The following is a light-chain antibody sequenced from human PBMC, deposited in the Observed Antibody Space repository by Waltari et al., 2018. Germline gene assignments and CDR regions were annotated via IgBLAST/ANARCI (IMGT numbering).Light chain of an antibody. CDR2: GSS. CDR3: QQYYTFPYT. J-gene: IGKJ2*01. Sequence: VIWMTQSPSLVSASTGDRVTIGCRMSQALSSHLAWYRQKPGKAPELLIFGSSTLQSGVPSRFSGSASGTDFTLTINYLQSEDFATYYCQQYYTFPYTFGQGTKLEI. CDR1: QALSSH. V-gene: IGKV1D-8*01.